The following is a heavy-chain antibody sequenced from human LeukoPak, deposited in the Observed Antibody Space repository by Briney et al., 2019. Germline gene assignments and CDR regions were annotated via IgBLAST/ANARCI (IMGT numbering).Heavy chain of an antibody. D-gene: IGHD6-19*01. Sequence: GGSLRLSCAASGFTFDDHGMSWVRQAPGKGLEWVSGINWNGGSTGYADSVKGRLTISRDNAKNSLYLQMNSLRAEDTALYYCAREVYASGWLNAFDIWGQGTMVTVSS. CDR1: GFTFDDHG. V-gene: IGHV3-20*04. J-gene: IGHJ3*02. CDR3: AREVYASGWLNAFDI. CDR2: INWNGGST.